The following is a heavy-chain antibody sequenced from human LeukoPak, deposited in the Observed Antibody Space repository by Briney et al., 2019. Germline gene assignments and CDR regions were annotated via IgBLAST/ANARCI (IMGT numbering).Heavy chain of an antibody. V-gene: IGHV3-23*01. D-gene: IGHD6-19*01. CDR1: GFTFSNFA. Sequence: GGSLRLSCAASGFTFSNFAMSWVRQAPGKGLERVSLISANGGATYYADSVKGRFTISRDNSKNTLYLQMNSLRAEDTAVYYCAKRDGSGWHYFDYWGQGTLVTVSS. J-gene: IGHJ4*02. CDR2: ISANGGAT. CDR3: AKRDGSGWHYFDY.